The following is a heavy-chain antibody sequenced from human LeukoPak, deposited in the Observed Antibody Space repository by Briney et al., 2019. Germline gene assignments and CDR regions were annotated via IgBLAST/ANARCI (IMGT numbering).Heavy chain of an antibody. CDR1: GGTFSSYA. Sequence: ASVKVSCKASGGTFSSYAISWVRQAPGQGLEWMGRIIPILGIADYAQKFQGRVTITADKSTSTAYMELSSLRSEDTAVYYCARVRLGSYSIDYWGQGTLVTVSS. CDR2: IIPILGIA. J-gene: IGHJ4*02. CDR3: ARVRLGSYSIDY. D-gene: IGHD1-26*01. V-gene: IGHV1-69*04.